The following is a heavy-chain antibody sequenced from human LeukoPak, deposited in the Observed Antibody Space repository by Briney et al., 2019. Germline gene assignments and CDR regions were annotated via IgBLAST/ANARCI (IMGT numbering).Heavy chain of an antibody. CDR2: IYTSGST. V-gene: IGHV4-4*07. J-gene: IGHJ4*02. CDR3: ARGDGGTRRDFDY. CDR1: GGSISSYY. Sequence: PSETLSLTCTVSGGSISSYYWSWIRQPAGKGLEWIGRIYTSGSTNYNPSLKSRLTMSIDTSKNQFSLRLNSVTAADTAVYYCARGDGGTRRDFDYWGQGTLVTVSS. D-gene: IGHD4-23*01.